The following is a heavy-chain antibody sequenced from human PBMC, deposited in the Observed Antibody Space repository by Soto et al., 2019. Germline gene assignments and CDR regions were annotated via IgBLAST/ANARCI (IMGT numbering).Heavy chain of an antibody. Sequence: QVQLVQSGAEVKKPGASVKVSCKASGYTFTSYAMHWVRQAPGQRLEWMGWINAGNGNTKYSQKFQGRVTITRDTSASTAYMELSSLRSEDTAVYYRARGIAAAGTSSDYWGQGTLVTVSS. CDR3: ARGIAAAGTSSDY. CDR2: INAGNGNT. CDR1: GYTFTSYA. D-gene: IGHD6-13*01. V-gene: IGHV1-3*01. J-gene: IGHJ4*02.